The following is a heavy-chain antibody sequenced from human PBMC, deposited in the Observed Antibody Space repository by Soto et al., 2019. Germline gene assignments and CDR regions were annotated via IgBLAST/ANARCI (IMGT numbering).Heavy chain of an antibody. CDR3: ARVNWNLGYYGMDV. CDR2: AYYRSKWYN. J-gene: IGHJ6*02. D-gene: IGHD1-7*01. V-gene: IGHV6-1*01. Sequence: PSQTLSLTCAISGDSVSNNGATWNWIRQSPSRGLEWLGRAYYRSKWYNDYAVSVKSRITINPDTSKNQFSLQLNSVTPEDTAVYYCARVNWNLGYYGMDVWGQGTTVTVSS. CDR1: GDSVSNNGAT.